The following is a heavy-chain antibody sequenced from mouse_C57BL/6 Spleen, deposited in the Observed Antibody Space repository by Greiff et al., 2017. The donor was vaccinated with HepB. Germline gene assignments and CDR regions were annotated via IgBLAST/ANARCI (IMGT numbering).Heavy chain of an antibody. CDR3: ARLEDYDYDGWFAY. CDR1: GYSFTDYN. D-gene: IGHD2-4*01. Sequence: VQLQQSGPELVKPGASVKISCKASGYSFTDYNMNWVKQSNGKSLEWIGVINPNYGTTSYNQKFKGKATLTVDQSSSTAYMQLNRLTSEDSAVYYCARLEDYDYDGWFAYWGQGTLVTVSA. CDR2: INPNYGTT. V-gene: IGHV1-39*01. J-gene: IGHJ3*01.